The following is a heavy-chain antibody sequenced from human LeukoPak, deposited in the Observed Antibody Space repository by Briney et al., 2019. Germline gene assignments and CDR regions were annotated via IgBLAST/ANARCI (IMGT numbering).Heavy chain of an antibody. V-gene: IGHV3-11*01. CDR3: ARSRTRLLEFGGVDFSY. CDR1: GFTFSDYY. CDR2: ISSSYSTI. Sequence: GGSLRLSCAASGFTFSDYYMSWIRQAPGKGLEWVSYISSSYSTIYYADSVKGRFTIARDNAKNSLYLQINSLRAEDTAVYYCARSRTRLLEFGGVDFSYWGQGTLVTGSS. J-gene: IGHJ4*02. D-gene: IGHD3-16*01.